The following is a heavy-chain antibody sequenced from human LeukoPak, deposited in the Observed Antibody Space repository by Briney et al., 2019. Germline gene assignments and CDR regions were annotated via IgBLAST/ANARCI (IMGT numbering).Heavy chain of an antibody. V-gene: IGHV5-10-1*01. CDR2: IDPSDSYS. J-gene: IGHJ6*04. CDR3: ARYYKVVDANEYFYYYGMDV. D-gene: IGHD2-15*01. Sequence: GKSLKTPCQCSGYRFTTYWISWVRQMPGKGLEWMGRIDPSDSYSNYHPSFQGHVTISADNSISTAYLLWSSLTASDTAIYYCARYYKVVDANEYFYYYGMDVWGKGTTVTVTS. CDR1: GYRFTTYW.